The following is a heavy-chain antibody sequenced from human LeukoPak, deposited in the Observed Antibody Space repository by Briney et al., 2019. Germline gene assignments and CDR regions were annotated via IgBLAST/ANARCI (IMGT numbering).Heavy chain of an antibody. J-gene: IGHJ4*02. CDR2: IYSGGGT. V-gene: IGHV3-53*01. CDR1: GFIVSSNY. Sequence: GGSLRLSCVVSGFIVSSNYMSWVRQAPGKGLEWVSVIYSGGGTNYADSVKGRFTISRDRSKNTLYLQMNSLRVEDTAVYYCARAPMTTEDYWGQGTLVTVSS. CDR3: ARAPMTTEDY. D-gene: IGHD4-17*01.